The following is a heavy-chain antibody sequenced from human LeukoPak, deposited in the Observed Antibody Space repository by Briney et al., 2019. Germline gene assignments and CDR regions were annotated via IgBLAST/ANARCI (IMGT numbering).Heavy chain of an antibody. D-gene: IGHD3-22*01. J-gene: IGHJ3*02. CDR3: ALNYYDSSGYPNAFDI. CDR1: GYSISSGYY. V-gene: IGHV4-38-2*02. CDR2: IYHNGST. Sequence: SETLSLTCTVSGYSISSGYYWGWIRQPPGKGLEWIGSIYHNGSTYYSPSLKSRVTISVDSSKNQLSLKLSSVTAADTAVYYCALNYYDSSGYPNAFDIWGQGTMVTVSS.